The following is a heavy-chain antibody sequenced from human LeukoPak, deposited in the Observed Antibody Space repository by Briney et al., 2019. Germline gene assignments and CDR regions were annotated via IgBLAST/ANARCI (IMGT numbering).Heavy chain of an antibody. Sequence: PGGSLRLSCAASGFTFSSYSMNWVRQAPGKGLEWVSSISDRSNHIYYADSVKGRFTISRDNAKNSLYLQQNSLRAEDTAVYYCARAYSHLFDYWGQGTLVTISS. CDR2: ISDRSNHI. CDR1: GFTFSSYS. CDR3: ARAYSHLFDY. V-gene: IGHV3-21*01. D-gene: IGHD5-18*01. J-gene: IGHJ4*02.